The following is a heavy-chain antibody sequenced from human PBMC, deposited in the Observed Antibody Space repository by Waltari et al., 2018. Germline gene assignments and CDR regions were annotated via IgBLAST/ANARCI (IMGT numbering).Heavy chain of an antibody. Sequence: QLQLQESGPGLVKPSETLSLTCTVSGGSISSSSYYWGWIRQPPGKGLEWIGSIYYSGSTYYNPSLKSRVTISVDTSKNQFSLKLSSVTAADTAVYYCARDSLYSGSYKYYFDYWGQGTLVTVSS. CDR2: IYYSGST. CDR3: ARDSLYSGSYKYYFDY. V-gene: IGHV4-39*07. D-gene: IGHD1-26*01. CDR1: GGSISSSSYY. J-gene: IGHJ4*02.